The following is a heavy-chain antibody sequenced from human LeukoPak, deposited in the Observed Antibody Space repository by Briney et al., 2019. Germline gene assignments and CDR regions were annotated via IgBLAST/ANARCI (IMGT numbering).Heavy chain of an antibody. D-gene: IGHD6-19*01. Sequence: GGSLTLSCAASGITFSSYAMHWVRQAPGKGLEWVAVISYDGSNKYYADSVKGRFTISRDNSKNTLYLQMNSLRAEDTAVYYCARDGSSGWTWYFDYWGQGTLVTVSS. CDR2: ISYDGSNK. CDR3: ARDGSSGWTWYFDY. CDR1: GITFSSYA. V-gene: IGHV3-30-3*01. J-gene: IGHJ4*02.